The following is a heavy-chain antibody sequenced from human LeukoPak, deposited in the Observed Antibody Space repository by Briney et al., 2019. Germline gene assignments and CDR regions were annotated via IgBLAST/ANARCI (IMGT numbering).Heavy chain of an antibody. CDR2: ISYDGSNK. Sequence: PGGSLRLSCAASGFTFSSYGMHWVRQAPGKGLEWVAVISYDGSNKYYADSVKGRFTISRDNSKNTLYLQMNSLRAEDTAVYYCARLVGATEGGDYWGQGTLVTVSS. J-gene: IGHJ4*02. D-gene: IGHD1-26*01. CDR3: ARLVGATEGGDY. CDR1: GFTFSSYG. V-gene: IGHV3-30*03.